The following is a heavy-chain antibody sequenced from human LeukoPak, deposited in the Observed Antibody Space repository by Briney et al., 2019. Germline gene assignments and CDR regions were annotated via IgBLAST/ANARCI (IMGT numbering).Heavy chain of an antibody. CDR1: GGSISDDY. Sequence: SETLSLTCTVSGGSISDDYWSWLRQPPGKGLEWIAYIHYSGTTNYNPSLKSRVTISIDTSKNQFSLKLSSVTAADTAVYYCARHHTGYSSSRSAFDIWGQGTMVTVSS. J-gene: IGHJ3*02. CDR2: IHYSGTT. D-gene: IGHD6-13*01. CDR3: ARHHTGYSSSRSAFDI. V-gene: IGHV4-59*08.